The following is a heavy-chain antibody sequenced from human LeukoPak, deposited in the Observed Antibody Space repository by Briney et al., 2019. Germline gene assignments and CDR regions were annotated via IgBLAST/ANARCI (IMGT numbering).Heavy chain of an antibody. CDR1: GGSISSNNYY. CDR3: ARGRNYGGNYIGP. J-gene: IGHJ5*02. CDR2: IYYSGST. Sequence: SETLSLTCPVSGGSISSNNYYWGWIRQPPGKGLEWIGSIYYSGSTYYNPPLKSRVTISVDTSKNQFSLKLRSVTAADTAVYYCARGRNYGGNYIGPWGQGTLVTVSS. D-gene: IGHD4-23*01. V-gene: IGHV4-39*01.